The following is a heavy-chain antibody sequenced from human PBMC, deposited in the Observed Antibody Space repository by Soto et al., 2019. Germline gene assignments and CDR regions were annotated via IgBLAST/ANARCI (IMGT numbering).Heavy chain of an antibody. D-gene: IGHD3-10*01. Sequence: GGSLRLSCAASGFTFSSYIMNWVRQSPGKGLEWVSSISSSSSYIYYADSVKGRFTISRDNAKNSLYLQMNSLRAEDTAVYYCARALRGVIIPVDYWGQGTLVTVSS. V-gene: IGHV3-21*01. CDR2: ISSSSSYI. CDR1: GFTFSSYI. J-gene: IGHJ4*02. CDR3: ARALRGVIIPVDY.